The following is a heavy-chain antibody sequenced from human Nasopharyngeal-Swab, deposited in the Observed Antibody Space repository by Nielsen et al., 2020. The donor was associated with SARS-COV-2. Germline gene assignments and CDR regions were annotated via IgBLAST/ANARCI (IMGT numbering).Heavy chain of an antibody. J-gene: IGHJ4*02. D-gene: IGHD4-17*01. Sequence: GGSLRLSCAASGFTFSSYGMHWVRQAPGKGLEWVAVIWYDGSNKYYADSVKGRFTISRDNSKNTQYLQMNSLRAEDTAVYYCARDRTVTTTVYFDYWGQGTLVTVSS. CDR2: IWYDGSNK. V-gene: IGHV3-33*01. CDR3: ARDRTVTTTVYFDY. CDR1: GFTFSSYG.